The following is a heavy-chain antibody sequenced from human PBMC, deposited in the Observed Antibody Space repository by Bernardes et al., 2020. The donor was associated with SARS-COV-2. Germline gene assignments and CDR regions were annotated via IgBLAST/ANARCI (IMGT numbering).Heavy chain of an antibody. V-gene: IGHV3-13*04. CDR3: ARGYCSSTSCEQIRYYYYIDV. Sequence: GGSLRLSCAASGFTFSSYDMHWVRQATGKGLEWVSAIGTAGDTYYPGSVKGRFTISRENAKNSLYLQMNSLRAGDTAVYYCARGYCSSTSCEQIRYYYYIDVWGKGNT. CDR1: GFTFSSYD. CDR2: IGTAGDT. J-gene: IGHJ6*03. D-gene: IGHD2-2*01.